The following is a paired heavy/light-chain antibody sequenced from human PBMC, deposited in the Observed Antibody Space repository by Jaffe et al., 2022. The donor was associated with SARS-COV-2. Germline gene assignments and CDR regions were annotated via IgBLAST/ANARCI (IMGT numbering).Heavy chain of an antibody. CDR3: ARVRTVAGSKVGNWFDS. CDR2: IHHSGNI. Sequence: QLQLQESGPGQVKPAETLSLTCSVSGYSINSGYYWGWIRQPPGKGLEWIGSIHHSGNIYYNPSLKSRVTILIDTSRNQVSLKLDSVTAADTAVYHCARVRTVAGSKVGNWFDSWGQGTLITVSS. CDR1: GYSINSGYY. J-gene: IGHJ5*01. D-gene: IGHD6-19*01. V-gene: IGHV4-38-2*02.
Light chain of an antibody. CDR3: QSGNSSATFVI. Sequence: SYELTQPPSVSVSPGQTARITCSADALPNQYGYWYQQKPGQAPVLVMYKDSERPSGIPERFSGSSSGTTVTLTISGVQAEDEADYYCQSGNSSATFVIFGGGTKLTVL. CDR2: KDS. V-gene: IGLV3-25*03. CDR1: ALPNQY. J-gene: IGLJ2*01.